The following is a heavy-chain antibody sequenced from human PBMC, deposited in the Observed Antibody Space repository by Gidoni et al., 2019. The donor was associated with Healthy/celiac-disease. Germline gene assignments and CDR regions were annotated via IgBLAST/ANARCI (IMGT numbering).Heavy chain of an antibody. D-gene: IGHD3-22*01. CDR2: INSTTDGGTT. Sequence: QLVESGGGWVKPGGYLRLSCAAAGFTFSNAWMSWVRQAPGKGLEWVGRINSTTDGGTTDYAAPVKGRFTISIDDSQNTLYLQMNSLKPEDTAVYYCTTSSGYYHAYWGQGTLVTVSS. CDR3: TTSSGYYHAY. CDR1: GFTFSNAW. V-gene: IGHV3-15*01. J-gene: IGHJ4*02.